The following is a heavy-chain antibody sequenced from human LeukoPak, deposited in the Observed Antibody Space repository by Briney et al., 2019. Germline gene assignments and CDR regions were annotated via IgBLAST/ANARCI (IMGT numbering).Heavy chain of an antibody. J-gene: IGHJ6*03. V-gene: IGHV1-8*01. CDR3: ARNYVPPSITIFGVVISGDYYYYYMDV. D-gene: IGHD3-3*01. CDR2: MNPNRGNT. CDR1: GYTFTSYD. Sequence: GASVKVSCKASGYTFTSYDINWVRQAPGQGLEWMAWMNPNRGNTAYAQKLQGRVTMTTDTSTSTAYMELRSLRSDDTAVYYCARNYVPPSITIFGVVISGDYYYYYMDVWGKGTTVTVSS.